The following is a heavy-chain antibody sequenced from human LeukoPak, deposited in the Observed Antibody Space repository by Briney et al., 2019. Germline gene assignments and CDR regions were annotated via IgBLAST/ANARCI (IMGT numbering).Heavy chain of an antibody. CDR2: VNHSGRT. CDR1: GGSFTGSY. D-gene: IGHD5-18*01. J-gene: IGHJ4*02. V-gene: IGHV4-34*01. Sequence: SETLSLTSAVYGGSFTGSYWSRIPEPPGKRLGWMGEVNHSGRTNYTPFLKSLVTISVDPSNDQFSLKLSSVTAADTAVYYCARGPYSYGYRPNCDYWGQGTLVTVSS. CDR3: ARGPYSYGYRPNCDY.